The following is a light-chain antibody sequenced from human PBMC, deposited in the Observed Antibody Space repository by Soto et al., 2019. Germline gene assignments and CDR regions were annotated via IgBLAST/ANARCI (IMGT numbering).Light chain of an antibody. V-gene: IGKV1-5*03. Sequence: DIQMTQSPSTLSGSVGDRVTITCRASQTISSWLAWYQQKPGKAPKLLIYKASTLKSGVPSRFSGRGSGTEFTLTISSLQPHDFATYYCQHYNSYSEAFGQGTKVELK. J-gene: IGKJ1*01. CDR1: QTISSW. CDR2: KAS. CDR3: QHYNSYSEA.